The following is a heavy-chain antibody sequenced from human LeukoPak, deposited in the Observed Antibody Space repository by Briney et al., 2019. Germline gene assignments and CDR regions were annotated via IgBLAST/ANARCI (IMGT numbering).Heavy chain of an antibody. CDR1: GGSISSSSYY. Sequence: PSETLSLTCTVSGGSISSSSYYWGWIRQPPGKGLEWIGEIGHSGSTNYNPSLKSRVTISVDTSKKQFSLRLTSVTAADTAVYYCARHIRGLDWLVLRWFDPWGQGTLVTVSS. CDR3: ARHIRGLDWLVLRWFDP. CDR2: IGHSGST. V-gene: IGHV4-39*01. D-gene: IGHD6-19*01. J-gene: IGHJ5*02.